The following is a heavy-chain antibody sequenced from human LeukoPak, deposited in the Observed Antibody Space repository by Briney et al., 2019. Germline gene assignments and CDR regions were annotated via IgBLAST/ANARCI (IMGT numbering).Heavy chain of an antibody. CDR1: GGTFSSYA. Sequence: ASVKVSCKASGGTFSSYAISWVRQAPGQGLEWMGGIIPIFGTANYAQKFQGRVTITADESTSTAYMELSSLRSEDTAVYYCARYRVGYEEGQYYMDVWGKGTTVTVSS. D-gene: IGHD5-12*01. CDR2: IIPIFGTA. J-gene: IGHJ6*03. V-gene: IGHV1-69*13. CDR3: ARYRVGYEEGQYYMDV.